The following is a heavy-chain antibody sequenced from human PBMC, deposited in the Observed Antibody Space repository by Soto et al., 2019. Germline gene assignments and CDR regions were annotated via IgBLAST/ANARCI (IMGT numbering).Heavy chain of an antibody. CDR2: IYYSGST. V-gene: IGHV4-59*08. CDR3: ARQTSDYMDV. CDR1: GGSISSYY. J-gene: IGHJ6*03. Sequence: SETLSLTCTVSGGSISSYYWSWIRQPPGKGLEWNGYIYYSGSTNYNPSLKSRVTISVDTSKNQFSLKLSSVTAADTAVYYCARQTSDYMDVWGKGTTVTVSS.